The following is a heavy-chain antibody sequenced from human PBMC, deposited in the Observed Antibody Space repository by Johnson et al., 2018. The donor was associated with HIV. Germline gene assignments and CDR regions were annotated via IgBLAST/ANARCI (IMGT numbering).Heavy chain of an antibody. V-gene: IGHV3-66*01. CDR1: GFTVSSNY. Sequence: VQLVESGGGVVRPGGSLRLSCAASGFTVSSNYMNWVRQAPGKGLEWVSVIYSGGSTNYADSVKGRFTISRDNAKNSLSLQMNSLRAEDTAIYYCAREEGSDILTRGDAFDIWGQGTMVAVSS. CDR3: AREEGSDILTRGDAFDI. CDR2: IYSGGST. D-gene: IGHD3-9*01. J-gene: IGHJ3*02.